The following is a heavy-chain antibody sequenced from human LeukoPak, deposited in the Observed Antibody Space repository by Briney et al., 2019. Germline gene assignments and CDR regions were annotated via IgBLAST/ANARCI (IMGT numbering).Heavy chain of an antibody. CDR3: AKSIAVAGAMRDNWFDP. CDR2: VNGDGSST. V-gene: IGHV3-74*01. D-gene: IGHD6-19*01. Sequence: GGSLRLSCAASGFTFSGYWMHWVRQAPGKGLVRVSRVNGDGSSTTYADSVKGRFTISRDNVKNTLYLQMNNLRVEDTAVYYCAKSIAVAGAMRDNWFDPWGQGTLVTVSS. CDR1: GFTFSGYW. J-gene: IGHJ5*02.